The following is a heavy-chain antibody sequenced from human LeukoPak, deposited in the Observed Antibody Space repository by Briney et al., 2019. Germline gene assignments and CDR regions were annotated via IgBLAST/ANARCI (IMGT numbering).Heavy chain of an antibody. CDR3: ARVHNYGMDV. J-gene: IGHJ6*02. CDR2: ISYDGSNK. V-gene: IGHV3-30-3*01. Sequence: AGGSLRLSCAASGFTFSSYAMHWVRQAPGKGLEWVAVISYDGSNKYYADSVKGRFTISRDNSKNTLYLQMNSLRAEDTAVYYCARVHNYGMDVWGQGTTVTVSS. CDR1: GFTFSSYA.